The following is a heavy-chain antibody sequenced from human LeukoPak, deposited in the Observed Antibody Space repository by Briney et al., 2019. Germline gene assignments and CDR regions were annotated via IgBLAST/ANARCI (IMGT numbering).Heavy chain of an antibody. V-gene: IGHV3-53*01. CDR1: GFTVSSNY. J-gene: IGHJ4*02. Sequence: GGSLRLSCAASGFTVSSNYMSWVRQAPGKGLEWVSVIYSGGSTYYADSVKGRFTISRDNSKNTLYFQMNSLRAGDTAVYYCAREGPYALDYWGQGTLVTVSS. D-gene: IGHD2-2*01. CDR2: IYSGGST. CDR3: AREGPYALDY.